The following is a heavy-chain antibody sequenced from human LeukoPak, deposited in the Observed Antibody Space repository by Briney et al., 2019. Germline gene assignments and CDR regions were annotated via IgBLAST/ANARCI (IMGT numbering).Heavy chain of an antibody. V-gene: IGHV3-21*01. D-gene: IGHD6-19*01. CDR1: GFTFSSYS. CDR2: ISSSSSYI. Sequence: PGGSLRLSCAASGFTFSSYSMNWVRQAPGKGLEWVSSISSSSSYIYYADSVKGRFTISRDNAKNSLYLQMNSLRAEDTAVYYCARAVAGSRDEPAWGQGTLVTVSS. CDR3: ARAVAGSRDEPA. J-gene: IGHJ5*02.